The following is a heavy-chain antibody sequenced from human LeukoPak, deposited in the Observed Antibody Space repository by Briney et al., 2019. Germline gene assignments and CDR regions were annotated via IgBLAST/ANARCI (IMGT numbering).Heavy chain of an antibody. Sequence: PSETLSLTCTVSGGSISSSSYYWGWIRQPPGTGLEWIGSIYYSGSTYYNPSLKSRVTISVDTSKNQFSLKLSSATAADTAVYYCASRIAAAGSSYYFDYWGQGTLVTVSS. CDR3: ASRIAAAGSSYYFDY. CDR1: GGSISSSSYY. CDR2: IYYSGST. D-gene: IGHD6-13*01. V-gene: IGHV4-39*01. J-gene: IGHJ4*02.